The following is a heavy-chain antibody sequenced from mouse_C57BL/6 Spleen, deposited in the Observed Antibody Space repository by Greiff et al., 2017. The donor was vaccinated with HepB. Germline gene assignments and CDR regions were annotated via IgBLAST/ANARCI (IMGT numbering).Heavy chain of an antibody. CDR1: GYTFTSYT. V-gene: IGHV1-4*01. J-gene: IGHJ1*03. CDR3: ARSSYYGSSYTYWYFDV. CDR2: INPSSGYT. Sequence: VQLQQSGAELARPGASVEMSCKASGYTFTSYTMHWVKQRPGQGLEWIGYINPSSGYTKYNQKFKDKATLTADKSSSTAYMQLSSLTSEDSAVYYCARSSYYGSSYTYWYFDVWGTGTTVTVSS. D-gene: IGHD1-1*01.